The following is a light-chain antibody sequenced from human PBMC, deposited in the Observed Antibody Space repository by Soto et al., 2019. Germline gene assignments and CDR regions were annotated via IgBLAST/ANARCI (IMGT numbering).Light chain of an antibody. Sequence: DIQMTQSPSSVSASVGDRVTITCRASQDISSWLAWYQQKPGQAPKLLIYAASSLQSGVPSRFSGSGSGTDFTLTISSLQPEDFATYYCQQDNSFPPTFGQGTKREIK. CDR2: AAS. CDR3: QQDNSFPPT. CDR1: QDISSW. J-gene: IGKJ2*01. V-gene: IGKV1-12*01.